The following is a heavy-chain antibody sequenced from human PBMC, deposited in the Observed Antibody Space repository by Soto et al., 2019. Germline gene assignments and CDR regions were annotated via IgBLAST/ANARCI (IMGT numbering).Heavy chain of an antibody. CDR2: IRSKNDGETT. D-gene: IGHD6-13*01. Sequence: EVRLVESGGGLVKPGGSLRLSCAASGFTFNRAWMNWVRQAPGKGLEWVGLIRSKNDGETTDYGAPVKGRFTISRDDSRNMLYLQMNALKTEDTAVYYCTTGVSTAGHDGYWGQGSLVTVSS. V-gene: IGHV3-15*07. CDR3: TTGVSTAGHDGY. J-gene: IGHJ4*02. CDR1: GFTFNRAW.